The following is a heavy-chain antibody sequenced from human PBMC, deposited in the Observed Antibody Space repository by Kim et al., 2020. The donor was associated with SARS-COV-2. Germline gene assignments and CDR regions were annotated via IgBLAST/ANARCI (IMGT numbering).Heavy chain of an antibody. V-gene: IGHV3-73*01. CDR3: TSALYCSGGSCYSDY. J-gene: IGHJ4*02. Sequence: ASVKGRFTISRDDSKNTAYLQMNSLKTEDTAVYYCTSALYCSGGSCYSDYWGQGTLVTVSS. D-gene: IGHD2-15*01.